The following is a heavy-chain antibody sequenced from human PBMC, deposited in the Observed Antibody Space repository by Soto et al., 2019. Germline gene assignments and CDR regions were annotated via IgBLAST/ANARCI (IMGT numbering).Heavy chain of an antibody. CDR1: GFTFSSYG. V-gene: IGHV3-33*01. Sequence: QVQLVESGGGVVQPGRSLRLSCAASGFTFSSYGMHWVRQAPGKGLEWVAVIWYDGSNKYYADSVKGRLTISRDNSKNTLYLQMNSLRAEDTAVYYCASIAVAGTGFDYWGQGTLVTVSS. CDR3: ASIAVAGTGFDY. CDR2: IWYDGSNK. J-gene: IGHJ4*02. D-gene: IGHD6-19*01.